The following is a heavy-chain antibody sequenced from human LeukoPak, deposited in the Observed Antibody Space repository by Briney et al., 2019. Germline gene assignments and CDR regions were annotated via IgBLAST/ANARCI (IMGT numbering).Heavy chain of an antibody. V-gene: IGHV3-20*04. CDR1: GFTFGDYG. CDR2: ISWNADST. CDR3: ARDIGITGTTTFVY. J-gene: IGHJ4*02. Sequence: GGSLRPSCVASGFTFGDYGMSWIRQAPGKGLEWVSGISWNADSTGHADSVKGRFTISRDNAKNSLYLQMDSLRAEDTALYYCARDIGITGTTTFVYWGQGTPVTVS. D-gene: IGHD1-7*01.